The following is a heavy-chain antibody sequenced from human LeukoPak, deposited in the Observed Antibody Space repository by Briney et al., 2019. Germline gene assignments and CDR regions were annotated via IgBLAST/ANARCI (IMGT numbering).Heavy chain of an antibody. CDR1: GFTFSSYA. J-gene: IGHJ6*04. Sequence: GGSLRLSRAASGFTFSSYAMSWVRQAPGKGLEWVSAISGSGGSTYYADSVKGRFTISRDNSKNTLYLQMNSLRAEDTAVYYCAKDGSGSYYFDYYYYYGMDVWGKGTTVTVSS. V-gene: IGHV3-23*01. D-gene: IGHD3-10*01. CDR3: AKDGSGSYYFDYYYYYGMDV. CDR2: ISGSGGST.